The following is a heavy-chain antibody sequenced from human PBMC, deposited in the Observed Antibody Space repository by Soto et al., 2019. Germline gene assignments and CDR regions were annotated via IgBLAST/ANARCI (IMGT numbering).Heavy chain of an antibody. J-gene: IGHJ4*02. CDR2: INPNSGGT. D-gene: IGHD2-2*01. CDR1: GYTFTGYY. V-gene: IGHV1-2*04. CDR3: ARDRGSDRGVIPAAREGYFDY. Sequence: ASVKVSCKASGYTFTGYYMHWVRQAPGQGLEWMGWINPNSGGTNYAQKFQGWVTMTRDTSISTAYMELSRLRSDDTAVYYCARDRGSDRGVIPAAREGYFDYWGQGTLVTVAS.